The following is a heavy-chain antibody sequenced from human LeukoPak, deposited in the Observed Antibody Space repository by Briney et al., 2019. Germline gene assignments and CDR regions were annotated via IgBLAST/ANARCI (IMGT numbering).Heavy chain of an antibody. D-gene: IGHD5-12*01. V-gene: IGHV4-4*07. CDR3: ARVDIRTAFFDY. Sequence: PSETLSLTCTVSGGSINSYYWSWIRQPAGKGLEWIGRVYSSGSTGYNPSLKSRVTMSLDTSKNQFSLNLSSVTAADTAVYYCARVDIRTAFFDYWGQGTLVTVSS. CDR1: GGSINSYY. J-gene: IGHJ4*02. CDR2: VYSSGST.